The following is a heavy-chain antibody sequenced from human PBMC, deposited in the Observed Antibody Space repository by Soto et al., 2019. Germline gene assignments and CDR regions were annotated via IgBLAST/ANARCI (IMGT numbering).Heavy chain of an antibody. J-gene: IGHJ3*02. CDR3: AKDLRASVITFGGVIVHAFDI. CDR2: ISGSGGST. D-gene: IGHD3-16*02. V-gene: IGHV3-23*01. CDR1: GFTFSSYA. Sequence: GGSLRLSCAASGFTFSSYAMSWVRQAPGKGLEWVSAISGSGGSTYYADSVKGRFTISRDNSKNTLYLQMNSLRAEDTAVYYCAKDLRASVITFGGVIVHAFDIWGQGTMVTVSS.